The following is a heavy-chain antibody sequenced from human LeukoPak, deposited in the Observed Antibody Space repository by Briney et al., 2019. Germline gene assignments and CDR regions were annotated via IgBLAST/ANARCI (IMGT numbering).Heavy chain of an antibody. CDR3: ARDSSIAARPPYYGMDV. CDR1: GYTFTSYG. Sequence: GASVKVSCKASGYTFTSYGISWVRQAPGQGLEWMGWISAYNGNTNYAQKLQGRVTMTTDTSTSTAYMELRSLRSDDTAVYYCARDSSIAARPPYYGMDVWGQGTTVTVSS. J-gene: IGHJ6*02. V-gene: IGHV1-18*01. D-gene: IGHD6-6*01. CDR2: ISAYNGNT.